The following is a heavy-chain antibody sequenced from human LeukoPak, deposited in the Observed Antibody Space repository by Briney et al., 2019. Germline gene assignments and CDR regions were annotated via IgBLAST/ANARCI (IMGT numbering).Heavy chain of an antibody. D-gene: IGHD1-20*01. J-gene: IGHJ6*02. CDR3: ARGCRYNWILLRYYYGMDV. Sequence: HPSETLSLTCTVSGGSISSSSYYWGWIRQPPGKGLEWIGSIYYSGSTNYNPSLKSRVTISVDTSKNQFSLKLSSVTAADTAVYYCARGCRYNWILLRYYYGMDVWGQGTTVTVSS. V-gene: IGHV4-39*07. CDR1: GGSISSSSYY. CDR2: IYYSGST.